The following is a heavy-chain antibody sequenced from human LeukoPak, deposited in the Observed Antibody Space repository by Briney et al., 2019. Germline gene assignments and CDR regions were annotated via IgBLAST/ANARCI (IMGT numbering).Heavy chain of an antibody. CDR1: GGSFSGYY. V-gene: IGHV4-34*01. CDR2: INHSGST. CDR3: ARESITGTTDY. D-gene: IGHD1-7*01. J-gene: IGHJ4*02. Sequence: KPSETLSLTCAVYGGSFSGYYWSWIRQPPGKGLEWIGEINHSGSTNYNPSLKSRVTISVDTSKNQFSLKLSSVTAADTAVYYCARESITGTTDYWGQGTLVTVSS.